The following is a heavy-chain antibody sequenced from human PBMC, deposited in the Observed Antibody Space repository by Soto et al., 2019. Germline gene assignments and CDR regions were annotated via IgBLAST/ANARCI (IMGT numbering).Heavy chain of an antibody. CDR3: ARGLEWSRSLEP. Sequence: QVQLVQSGAEVKKPGASVKVSCKASGYTFTSYDINWVRRATGQGLEWMGWMNPNSGNTGYAQKFQGRVTTTRNTSISTAYMELSSLRSEHTAVYYCARGLEWSRSLEPWCQGTLVTVSS. J-gene: IGHJ5*02. D-gene: IGHD3-3*01. CDR1: GYTFTSYD. CDR2: MNPNSGNT. V-gene: IGHV1-8*01.